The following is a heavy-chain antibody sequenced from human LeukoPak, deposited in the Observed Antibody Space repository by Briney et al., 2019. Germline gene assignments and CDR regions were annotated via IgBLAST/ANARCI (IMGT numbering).Heavy chain of an antibody. CDR1: GGSISSGDYY. V-gene: IGHV4-30-4*01. CDR3: ASDYYGSGRQII. Sequence: PSQTLSLTCTVSGGSISSGDYYWSWIRQPPGKGLEWIGYIYYSGSTYYNSSLKSRVTISVDTSKNQFSLKLSSVTAADTAVYYCASDYYGSGRQIIWGQGTMVTVSS. D-gene: IGHD3-10*01. CDR2: IYYSGST. J-gene: IGHJ3*02.